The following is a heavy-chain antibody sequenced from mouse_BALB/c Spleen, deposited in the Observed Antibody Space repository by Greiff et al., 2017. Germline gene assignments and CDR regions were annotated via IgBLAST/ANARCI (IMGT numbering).Heavy chain of an antibody. CDR2: ISYSGST. V-gene: IGHV3-2*02. CDR1: GYSITSDYA. CDR3: ARPNYYGSSYWYFDV. D-gene: IGHD1-1*01. Sequence: EVKLQESGPGLVKPSQSLSLTCTVTGYSITSDYAWNWIRQFPGNKLEWMGYISYSGSTSYNPSLKSRISITRDTSKNQFFLQLNSVTTEDTATYYCARPNYYGSSYWYFDVWGAGTTVTVSS. J-gene: IGHJ1*01.